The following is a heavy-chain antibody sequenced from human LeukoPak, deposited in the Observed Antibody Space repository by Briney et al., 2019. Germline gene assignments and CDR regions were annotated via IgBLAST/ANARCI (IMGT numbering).Heavy chain of an antibody. J-gene: IGHJ5*02. V-gene: IGHV1-46*01. CDR3: ARDNSVGGIAWWFDP. Sequence: ASVKVSCKASGYTFINHWMHWVRQAPGQGLEWVGLINPTGTTTLYAQKFQGRITLTRDMSATTDYMELSSLTSEDTAVYYCARDNSVGGIAWWFDPWGQGTLVTISS. CDR1: GYTFINHW. D-gene: IGHD1-26*01. CDR2: INPTGTTT.